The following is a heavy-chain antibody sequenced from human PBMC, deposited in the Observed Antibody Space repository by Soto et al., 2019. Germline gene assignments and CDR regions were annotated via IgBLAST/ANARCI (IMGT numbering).Heavy chain of an antibody. D-gene: IGHD3-3*01. J-gene: IGHJ6*02. Sequence: GGSLRLSCAASGFTFSRHDMSWVRQAPGKGLEWVSGTSESGGRTHYADSVKGRFTISRDNAKKSLYLQMNSLRAEDTAVYYCAREVTVFGVIIPTPMDVWGQGTTVTVSS. V-gene: IGHV3-23*01. CDR2: TSESGGRT. CDR3: AREVTVFGVIIPTPMDV. CDR1: GFTFSRHD.